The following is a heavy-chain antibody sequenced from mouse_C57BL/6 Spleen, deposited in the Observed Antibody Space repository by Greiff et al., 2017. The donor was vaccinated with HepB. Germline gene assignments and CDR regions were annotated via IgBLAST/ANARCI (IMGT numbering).Heavy chain of an antibody. CDR1: GYAFSSSW. V-gene: IGHV1-82*01. Sequence: QVQLQQSGPELVKPGASVKISCKASGYAFSSSWMNWVKQRPGKGLEWIGRIYPGDGDTNYNGKFKGKATLTADKSSSTAYMQLSSLTSEDSAVYFCARVTMGRGYWYFDVWGTGTTVTVSS. CDR3: ARVTMGRGYWYFDV. J-gene: IGHJ1*03. D-gene: IGHD1-1*02. CDR2: IYPGDGDT.